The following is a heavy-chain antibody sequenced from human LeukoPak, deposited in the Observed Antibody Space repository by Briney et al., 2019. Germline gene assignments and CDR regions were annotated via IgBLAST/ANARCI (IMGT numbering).Heavy chain of an antibody. J-gene: IGHJ6*03. CDR2: IYSGGDT. CDR3: AKEGYCSSTSCYAPGYYYYYMDV. Sequence: GGSLRLSCAASGFTVSGNYMSWVRQAPGKGLEWVSVIYSGGDTYSADSVKGRFTISRDNSKNTLYLQMNSLRAEDTAVYYCAKEGYCSSTSCYAPGYYYYYMDVWGKGTTVTVSS. CDR1: GFTVSGNY. D-gene: IGHD2-2*01. V-gene: IGHV3-53*01.